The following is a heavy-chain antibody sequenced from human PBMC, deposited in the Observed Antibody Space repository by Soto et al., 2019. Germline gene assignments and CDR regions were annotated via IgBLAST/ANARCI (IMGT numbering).Heavy chain of an antibody. V-gene: IGHV1-18*01. CDR1: GYTLTSYG. CDR3: ARDYTGYPLLPNWFDP. Sequence: ASVKVSCKASGYTLTSYGISWVRQAPGQGLEWMGWISAYNGNTNYAQKLQGRVTMTTDTSTSTAYMELRSLRSDDTAAYYCARDYTGYPLLPNWFDPWGQGTLVTVSS. CDR2: ISAYNGNT. J-gene: IGHJ5*02. D-gene: IGHD2-2*01.